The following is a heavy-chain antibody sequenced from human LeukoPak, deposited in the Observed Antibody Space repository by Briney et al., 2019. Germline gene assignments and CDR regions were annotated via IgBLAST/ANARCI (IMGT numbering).Heavy chain of an antibody. CDR3: ARQGRYYDSSGYHN. V-gene: IGHV5-51*01. CDR2: IFPGDSDT. D-gene: IGHD3-22*01. CDR1: GYSFTSSW. Sequence: GESLKISCKGSGYSFTSSWIGWVRQLPGKGLGWMGIIFPGDSDTRYRPSFQGQVTISADKSISTAYLQGSSLKASDTAMYYCARQGRYYDSSGYHNWGQGTLVTVSS. J-gene: IGHJ4*02.